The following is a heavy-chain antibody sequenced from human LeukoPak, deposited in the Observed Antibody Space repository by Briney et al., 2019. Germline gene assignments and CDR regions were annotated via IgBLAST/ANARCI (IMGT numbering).Heavy chain of an antibody. Sequence: GGFLRLSCTVSGFTFSSYAMSWVRQAPGKGLEWVSAISSTGGNTYHADSVKGRFTISRDNSKNTLYLQMNSLRVEDTAVYYCARRGESTNYGDYRFDSWGQGTLVIVSS. CDR3: ARRGESTNYGDYRFDS. CDR2: ISSTGGNT. D-gene: IGHD4-17*01. J-gene: IGHJ4*02. V-gene: IGHV3-23*01. CDR1: GFTFSSYA.